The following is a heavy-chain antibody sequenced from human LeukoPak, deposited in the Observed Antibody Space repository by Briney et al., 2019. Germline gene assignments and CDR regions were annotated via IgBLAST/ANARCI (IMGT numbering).Heavy chain of an antibody. D-gene: IGHD3-10*01. J-gene: IGHJ3*01. CDR3: ARGIYGSGRGHFFDF. Sequence: PGGSLRLSCAAPGFTFSNYAMHWVRQAPGKGLEWVAVVSYDGSNKYYADSVKGRFTISRDNSKNTLYLQMNSLRAEDTAVYYCARGIYGSGRGHFFDFWGQGTMVTVSS. CDR2: VSYDGSNK. CDR1: GFTFSNYA. V-gene: IGHV3-30*04.